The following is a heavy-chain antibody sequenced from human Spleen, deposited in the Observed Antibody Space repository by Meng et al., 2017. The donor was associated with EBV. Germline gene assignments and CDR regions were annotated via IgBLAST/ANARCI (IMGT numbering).Heavy chain of an antibody. V-gene: IGHV3-53*01. J-gene: IGHJ4*02. Sequence: LRQVPGKGLEWVAVIHTGGSTYYADSVQGRFTISRDNSKNTLSLQMNSLRAEDTAVYYCARDPYGDYSDYWGQGTLVTVSS. CDR3: ARDPYGDYSDY. CDR2: IHTGGST. D-gene: IGHD4-17*01.